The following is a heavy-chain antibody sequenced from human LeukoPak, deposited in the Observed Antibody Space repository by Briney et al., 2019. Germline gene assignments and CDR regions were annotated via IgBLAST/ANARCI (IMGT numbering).Heavy chain of an antibody. Sequence: GGSLRLSCAASGFTFSSYEMNWVRQAPGKGLEWVSYISSSGSTIYYADSVKGRFTISRDNAKSSLYLQMNSLRAEDTAVYYCARVGLLLWFGELNNWGQGTLVTVSS. CDR3: ARVGLLLWFGELNN. V-gene: IGHV3-48*03. J-gene: IGHJ4*02. CDR2: ISSSGSTI. CDR1: GFTFSSYE. D-gene: IGHD3-10*01.